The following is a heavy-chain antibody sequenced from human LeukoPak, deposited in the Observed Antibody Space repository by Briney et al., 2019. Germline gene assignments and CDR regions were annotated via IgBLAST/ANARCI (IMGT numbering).Heavy chain of an antibody. CDR2: ISYDGSNK. V-gene: IGHV3-30*18. CDR1: GFTFSSYG. J-gene: IGHJ4*02. D-gene: IGHD3-3*01. CDR3: AKIPGVRFLEWLLLD. Sequence: PGRSLRLSCTASGFTFSSYGIHWVRQAPGKGLEWVAVISYDGSNKYYADSVKGRFTISRDNSKSTLYLQMNSLRAEDTAVYYCAKIPGVRFLEWLLLDWGQGTLVTVSS.